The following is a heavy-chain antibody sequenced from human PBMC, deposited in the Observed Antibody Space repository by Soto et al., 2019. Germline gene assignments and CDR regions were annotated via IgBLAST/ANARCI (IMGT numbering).Heavy chain of an antibody. CDR1: GFTFSSYG. Sequence: QVELVESGGGVVQPGRSLRLSCAASGFTFSSYGMHWVRQAPGKGLEWVAVISYDGSNKYYADSVKGRFTISRDKSKNTLYLQMSSLRTEDTAVYYCAKDGVLRFLEWLCYYYYYMDVWGKGTTVTVSS. J-gene: IGHJ6*03. D-gene: IGHD3-3*01. CDR3: AKDGVLRFLEWLCYYYYYMDV. CDR2: ISYDGSNK. V-gene: IGHV3-30*18.